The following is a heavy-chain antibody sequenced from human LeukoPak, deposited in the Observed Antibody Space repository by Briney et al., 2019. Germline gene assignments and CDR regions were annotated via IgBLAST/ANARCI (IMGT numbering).Heavy chain of an antibody. Sequence: GASVKVSCKASGYTFTGYYIHWVRQAPGQGLEWVGWINPNSGDTHSAQNFQGRVTMTRDTSISTASMDLSRLRSDDTAVYYCARAPKNDAYDIWGRGTRVTVSS. CDR2: INPNSGDT. CDR3: ARAPKNDAYDI. CDR1: GYTFTGYY. J-gene: IGHJ3*02. V-gene: IGHV1-2*02.